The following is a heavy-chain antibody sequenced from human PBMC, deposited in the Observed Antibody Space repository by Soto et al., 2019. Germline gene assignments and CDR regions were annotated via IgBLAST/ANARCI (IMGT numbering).Heavy chain of an antibody. CDR3: ARDAYYYGSGSYYNVGDDDAFDI. D-gene: IGHD3-10*01. J-gene: IGHJ3*02. CDR2: IWYDGSNK. CDR1: GFTFSSYG. V-gene: IGHV3-33*01. Sequence: GGSLRLSCAASGFTFSSYGMHWVRQAPGKGLEWVAVIWYDGSNKYYADSVKGRFTISRDNSKNTLYLQMNSLRAEDTAVYYCARDAYYYGSGSYYNVGDDDAFDIWGQGTMVTVSS.